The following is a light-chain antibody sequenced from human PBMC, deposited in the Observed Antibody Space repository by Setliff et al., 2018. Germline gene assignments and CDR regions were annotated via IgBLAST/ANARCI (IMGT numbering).Light chain of an antibody. CDR1: SSDVGGYDY. V-gene: IGLV2-14*01. CDR3: LSYTSKTTHAL. CDR2: EVF. J-gene: IGLJ2*01. Sequence: QSVLTQPAAVSGSPGQSITISCTGTSSDVGGYDYVSWYQQHPDKAPKLVIYEVFKRPSGLSDRFSGSKSGDTASLTISGLQAEDEADYYCLSYTSKTTHALFGGGTKVTVL.